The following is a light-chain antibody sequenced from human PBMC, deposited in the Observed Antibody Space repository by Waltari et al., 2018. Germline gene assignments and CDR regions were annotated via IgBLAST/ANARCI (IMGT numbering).Light chain of an antibody. V-gene: IGLV2-14*03. CDR2: DVS. J-gene: IGLJ3*02. Sequence: QSALTQPASVSGSPGQSITISCTGTSSDVGAYDYVSWYQQHPGKAPKLIIYDVSDRPSGVSDRFSGSKSFNTASLTISGLQAEDEGYYYCSSYSSSSTLAVVFGGGTKLTVL. CDR3: SSYSSSSTLAVV. CDR1: SSDVGAYDY.